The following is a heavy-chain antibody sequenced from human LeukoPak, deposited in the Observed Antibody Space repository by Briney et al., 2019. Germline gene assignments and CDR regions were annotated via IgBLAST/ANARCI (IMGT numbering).Heavy chain of an antibody. Sequence: PSETLSLTCTVSGGSISSSSYYWGWIRQPPGKGLEWIGSIYYSGSTYYNPSLKSRVTISVDTSKNQFSLKLSSVTAADTAVYYCARRGVGVIVSNDAFAIWGRGTMVTVSS. CDR3: ARRGVGVIVSNDAFAI. CDR2: IYYSGST. D-gene: IGHD2-21*01. J-gene: IGHJ3*02. V-gene: IGHV4-39*01. CDR1: GGSISSSSYY.